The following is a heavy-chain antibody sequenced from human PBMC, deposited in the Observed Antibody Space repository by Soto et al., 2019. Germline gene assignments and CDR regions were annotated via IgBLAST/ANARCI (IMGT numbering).Heavy chain of an antibody. D-gene: IGHD1-1*01. CDR3: ARGRYGDY. V-gene: IGHV1-18*01. J-gene: IGHJ4*02. Sequence: QVHLVQSGAEVKKPGASVKVSCKGSGYTFTSYGITWVRQATGQGLEWMGWISAHNGNTNYAQKLQGRVTVTRDTSTSTAYMELRSLRSDATAGYYCARGRYGDYWGQGALVTVSS. CDR1: GYTFTSYG. CDR2: ISAHNGNT.